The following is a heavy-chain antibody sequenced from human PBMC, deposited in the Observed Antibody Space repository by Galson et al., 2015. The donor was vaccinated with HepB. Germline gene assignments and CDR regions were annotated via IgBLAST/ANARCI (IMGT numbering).Heavy chain of an antibody. CDR1: GLSFSNAW. Sequence: SLRLSCAASGLSFSNAWMTWVRQAPGKGLEWVGRFKSRIDGGTTDLAAAVKGRFTMSRDDSKTTVYLHMNSLKTEDTAVYYCTTRYHYTDYWGQGTLVTVSS. CDR2: FKSRIDGGTT. V-gene: IGHV3-15*01. CDR3: TTRYHYTDY. D-gene: IGHD1-14*01. J-gene: IGHJ4*02.